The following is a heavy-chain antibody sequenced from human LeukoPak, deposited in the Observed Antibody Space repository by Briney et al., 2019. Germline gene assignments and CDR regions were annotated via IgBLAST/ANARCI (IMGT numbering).Heavy chain of an antibody. D-gene: IGHD2-2*01. V-gene: IGHV4-34*01. CDR1: VESFSDHY. Sequence: SETLSLTCAVYVESFSDHYWTWIRQPPGKGLEWIGEIHHSGSTSYRLSLKSRVTISVDRSKNQFSLKLTSVTAADTAIYYCARSPATSWSNFDYWGQGTLVTVSS. CDR3: ARSPATSWSNFDY. CDR2: IHHSGST. J-gene: IGHJ4*02.